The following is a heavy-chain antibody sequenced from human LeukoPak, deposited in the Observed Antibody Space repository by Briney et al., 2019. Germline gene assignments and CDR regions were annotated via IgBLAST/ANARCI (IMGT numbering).Heavy chain of an antibody. V-gene: IGHV3-74*01. CDR3: IRGTVGAPGNDY. CDR1: GFTFSNYG. Sequence: GGSLRLSCAASGFTFSNYGMHWVRQAPGKGLVWVSRIDTDGSFTSYADSVRGRFTISRDSAKNTLYLQMSSLRAEDSAVYYCIRGTVGAPGNDYWGQGTLVTVSS. J-gene: IGHJ4*02. CDR2: IDTDGSFT. D-gene: IGHD1-26*01.